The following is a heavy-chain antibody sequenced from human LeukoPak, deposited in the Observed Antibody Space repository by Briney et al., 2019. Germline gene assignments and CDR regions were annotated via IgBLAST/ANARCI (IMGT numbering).Heavy chain of an antibody. D-gene: IGHD2-2*01. Sequence: SETLSLTCAVYGGSFSGYYWSWIRQPPGKGLEWIGEINHSGSTNYNPSLKSRVTISVDTSKNQFSLKLSSVTAADTAVYYCARGGLAAMPYYYYYYMDVWGKGTTVTVSS. CDR2: INHSGST. J-gene: IGHJ6*03. CDR3: ARGGLAAMPYYYYYYMDV. V-gene: IGHV4-34*01. CDR1: GGSFSGYY.